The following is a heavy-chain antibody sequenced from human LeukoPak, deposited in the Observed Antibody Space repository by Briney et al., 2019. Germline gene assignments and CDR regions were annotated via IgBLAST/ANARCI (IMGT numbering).Heavy chain of an antibody. CDR1: GGSISSSSYY. V-gene: IGHV4-39*01. D-gene: IGHD5/OR15-5a*01. Sequence: PSETLSLTCTVSGGSISSSSYYWGWIRQPPGKGLEWIGSIYYSGSTYYNPSLKSRVTISVDTSKNQFSLKLSSVTAADTAVYYYARGLGTYYYYYMAVWGKRTTVTVSS. CDR2: IYYSGST. J-gene: IGHJ6*03. CDR3: ARGLGTYYYYYMAV.